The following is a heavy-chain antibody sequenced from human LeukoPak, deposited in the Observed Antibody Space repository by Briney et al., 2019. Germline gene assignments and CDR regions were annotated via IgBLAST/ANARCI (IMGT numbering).Heavy chain of an antibody. V-gene: IGHV3-23*01. D-gene: IGHD3-16*01. CDR3: APQLWDHPGP. Sequence: GGSLRLSCAGSGFTFGDYGMSWVRQAPGKGLEWVSSISNTGANTHYPDSLKGRFTISRDNSKSTLYLQMNSLRVEDTSIYYCAPQLWDHPGPWGQGTLVTVSS. CDR1: GFTFGDYG. CDR2: ISNTGANT. J-gene: IGHJ5*02.